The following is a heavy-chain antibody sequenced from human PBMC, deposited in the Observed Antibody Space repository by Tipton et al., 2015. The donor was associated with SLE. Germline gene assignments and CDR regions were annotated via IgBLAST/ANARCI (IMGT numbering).Heavy chain of an antibody. Sequence: TLSLTCAVSGGSISTNNWWAWVRQAPGKGLEWIGGIYHSGSTYYNPSLKSRVTISVDTSKNQFSLKLSSVTAADTAVYYCARVGDGYNHDYWGQGTLVTVSS. CDR2: IYHSGST. D-gene: IGHD5-24*01. J-gene: IGHJ4*02. CDR3: ARVGDGYNHDY. CDR1: GGSISTNNW. V-gene: IGHV4-4*02.